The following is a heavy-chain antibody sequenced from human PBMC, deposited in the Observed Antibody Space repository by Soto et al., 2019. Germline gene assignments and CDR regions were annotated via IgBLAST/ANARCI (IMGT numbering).Heavy chain of an antibody. Sequence: EVQLLESRGGLVQPGGSLRLSCAASGFTFTNYAMRWVRQAPGKGLEWISTIGGSDGRTYYADSVKGRFTISKDNSKNTLYLQINNLRAEDTAIYYCARGGSDYSYFDYWGQGTLVTVSS. CDR3: ARGGSDYSYFDY. CDR2: IGGSDGRT. V-gene: IGHV3-23*01. CDR1: GFTFTNYA. D-gene: IGHD3-16*01. J-gene: IGHJ4*02.